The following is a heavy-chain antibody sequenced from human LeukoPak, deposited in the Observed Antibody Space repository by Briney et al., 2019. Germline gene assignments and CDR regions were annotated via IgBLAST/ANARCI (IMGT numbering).Heavy chain of an antibody. J-gene: IGHJ4*02. D-gene: IGHD2-15*01. CDR1: GYTYTSYG. V-gene: IGHV1-3*01. CDR2: INAGNGNT. Sequence: ASVKVSCKASGYTYTSYGMNWVRQAPGQRLERIGWINAGNGNTKYSQKFQGRVTITRDTSASTAYMELSSLRSEATAVYYCARSPHSSDYSLNYWGQGTLVTVSS. CDR3: ARSPHSSDYSLNY.